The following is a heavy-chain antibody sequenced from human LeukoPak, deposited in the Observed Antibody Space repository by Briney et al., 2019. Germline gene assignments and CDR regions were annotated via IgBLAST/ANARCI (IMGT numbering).Heavy chain of an antibody. CDR3: ARVSGAYSRFFDC. CDR2: IYSGGRT. J-gene: IGHJ4*02. D-gene: IGHD1-26*01. Sequence: GSLRLSCAASGFTLSGNYMSWVRRAPGQGLEWVSVIYSGGRTYYAESVPGRFTLSRDSSRQTPSLPINSVRADDTAVYYCARVSGAYSRFFDCWGQGTLVTVSS. CDR1: GFTLSGNY. V-gene: IGHV3-66*02.